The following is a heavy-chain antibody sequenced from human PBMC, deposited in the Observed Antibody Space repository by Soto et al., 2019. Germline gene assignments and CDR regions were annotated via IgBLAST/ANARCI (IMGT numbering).Heavy chain of an antibody. J-gene: IGHJ4*02. CDR1: VGTFSSYA. V-gene: IGHV1-69*13. CDR2: IIPIFGTA. Sequence: ASVKDSYKASVGTFSSYAISWVRQAPGQGLEWMGGIIPIFGTANYAQKFQGRVTITADESTSTAYMELSSLRSKDTAVYYCARVGTYYDSSGYYLDYWGQGTLVTVSS. CDR3: ARVGTYYDSSGYYLDY. D-gene: IGHD3-22*01.